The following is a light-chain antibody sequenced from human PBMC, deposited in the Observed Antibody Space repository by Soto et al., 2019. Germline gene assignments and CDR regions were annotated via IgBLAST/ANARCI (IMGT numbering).Light chain of an antibody. V-gene: IGLV1-40*01. CDR3: PSYDGPLSAVV. Sequence: QSALTQPPSVSGAPGQSVAISCTGSSSNIGAGYDVHWYQHLPGIAPKLLIYANNNRPSGVPDRFSGSKSGTSASLAITGLQAEDEADYYCPSYDGPLSAVVFGGGTKLTVL. J-gene: IGLJ2*01. CDR2: ANN. CDR1: SSNIGAGYD.